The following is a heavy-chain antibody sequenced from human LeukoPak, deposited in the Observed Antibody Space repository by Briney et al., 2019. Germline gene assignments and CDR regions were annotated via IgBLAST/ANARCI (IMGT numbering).Heavy chain of an antibody. Sequence: ASVKVSCKASGYTFTSYDINWVRQATGQGLEWMGWMNPNSGNTGYAQKFQGRVTITRNTSISTAYMELSSLRSEDTAVYYCARGWDDSSGYYFTSLYYYYYYYMDVWGKGTTVTVSS. J-gene: IGHJ6*03. CDR1: GYTFTSYD. CDR3: ARGWDDSSGYYFTSLYYYYYYYMDV. CDR2: MNPNSGNT. V-gene: IGHV1-8*03. D-gene: IGHD3-22*01.